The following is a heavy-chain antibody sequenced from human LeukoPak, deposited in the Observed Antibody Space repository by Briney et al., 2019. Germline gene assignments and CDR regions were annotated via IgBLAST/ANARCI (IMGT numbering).Heavy chain of an antibody. Sequence: PGGSLRLSCAASGFTFSSYAMSWVRQAPGKGLEWVSAISGSGGSTYYADSVKGRFTISTDNSKNTLYLQMNSLRAEDTAVYYCANDHVLRFLEWLPDAFDIWGQGTMVTVSS. CDR3: ANDHVLRFLEWLPDAFDI. CDR2: ISGSGGST. CDR1: GFTFSSYA. V-gene: IGHV3-23*01. J-gene: IGHJ3*02. D-gene: IGHD3-3*01.